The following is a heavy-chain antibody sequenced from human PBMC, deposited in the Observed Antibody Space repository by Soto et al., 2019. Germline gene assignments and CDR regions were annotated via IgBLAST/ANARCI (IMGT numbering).Heavy chain of an antibody. CDR1: GFTLSGYA. CDR3: ARRARPDFYYMDV. J-gene: IGHJ6*03. CDR2: ISSNGVGT. D-gene: IGHD6-6*01. V-gene: IGHV3-64*01. Sequence: EVQLAESGGGLPQPGGSLRLSCAASGFTLSGYARDWVRQAPGKGLEYVSGISSNGVGTYYANSVQGRFTISRDNSKNTVYLQMGSLRPEDMAVYYCARRARPDFYYMDVWGKGTTVTVS.